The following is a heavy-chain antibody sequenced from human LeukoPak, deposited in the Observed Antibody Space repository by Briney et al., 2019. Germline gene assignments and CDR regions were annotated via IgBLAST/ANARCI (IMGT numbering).Heavy chain of an antibody. CDR1: GGSISSGGYY. V-gene: IGHV4-39*01. CDR3: ARRAGAFDI. D-gene: IGHD6-19*01. Sequence: SETLSLTCTVSGGSISSGGYYWGWIRQPPGKGLEWIGSIYYSGSTYYNPSLKSRVTISVDTSKNQFSLKLRSVTAADTAVYYCARRAGAFDIWGQGTTVTVSS. J-gene: IGHJ3*02. CDR2: IYYSGST.